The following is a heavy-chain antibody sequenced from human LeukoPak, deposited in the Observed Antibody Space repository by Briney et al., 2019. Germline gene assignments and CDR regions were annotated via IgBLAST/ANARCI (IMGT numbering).Heavy chain of an antibody. D-gene: IGHD1-26*01. CDR1: GGSFSGYY. CDR3: ARGTGIVGATPFDY. J-gene: IGHJ4*02. Sequence: SETLSPTCAVYGGSFSGYYWSWIRQPPGKGLECIGEINHSGSTNYNPSLKSRVTISVDTSKNQFSLKLSSVTAADTAVYYCARGTGIVGATPFDYWRQGTLVTVSS. CDR2: INHSGST. V-gene: IGHV4-34*01.